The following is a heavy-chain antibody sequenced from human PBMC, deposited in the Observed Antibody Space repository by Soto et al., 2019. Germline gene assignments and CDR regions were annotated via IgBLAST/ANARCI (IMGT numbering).Heavy chain of an antibody. J-gene: IGHJ4*02. Sequence: QLQLQESGSGLVKPSQTLSLTCVVSGGSITSGGYSWSWYRQPPGKGLEWIGYIYHSGSTYYNPSLKSRVAISVDRSKNQFSLKLSSVTAADTAVYDCARVPDYWGQGALVTVSS. CDR3: ARVPDY. V-gene: IGHV4-30-2*01. CDR1: GGSITSGGYS. CDR2: IYHSGST.